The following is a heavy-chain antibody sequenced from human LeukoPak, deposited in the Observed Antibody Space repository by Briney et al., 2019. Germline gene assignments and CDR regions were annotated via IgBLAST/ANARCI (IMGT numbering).Heavy chain of an antibody. CDR1: GGSISSGGYY. Sequence: PSETLSLTCTVSGGSISSGGYYWSWIRQHPGKGLEWIGYIHYSGSTYYNPSLKSRVTISVDTSKNQFSLKLSSVTAADTAVYYCVRVEGWELPHPLRYWGQGTLVTVSS. D-gene: IGHD1-26*01. J-gene: IGHJ4*02. V-gene: IGHV4-31*03. CDR2: IHYSGST. CDR3: VRVEGWELPHPLRY.